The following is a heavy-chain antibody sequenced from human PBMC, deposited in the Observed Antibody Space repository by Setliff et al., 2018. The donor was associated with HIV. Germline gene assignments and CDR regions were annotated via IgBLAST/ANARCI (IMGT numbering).Heavy chain of an antibody. Sequence: GGSLRLSCAASGFTLSDHWMHWVRQVPGKGLVWVSRTNNDGSITNYADFVKGRFTISRDNAKNSLYLQMNSLRAEDTAVYYCAREEPFWNGYYYTYYFDSWGQGTLVTVSS. D-gene: IGHD3-3*01. CDR3: AREEPFWNGYYYTYYFDS. J-gene: IGHJ4*02. CDR2: TNNDGSIT. CDR1: GFTLSDHW. V-gene: IGHV3-74*01.